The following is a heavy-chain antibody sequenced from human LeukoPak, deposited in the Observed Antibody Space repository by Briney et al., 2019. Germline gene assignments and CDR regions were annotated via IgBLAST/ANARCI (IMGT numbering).Heavy chain of an antibody. D-gene: IGHD2-2*02. CDR1: GFTFSSYA. V-gene: IGHV3-23*01. Sequence: PGGSLRLSXAASGFTFSSYAMSWVRQAPGKGMEWVSGISGSGGSTYYADSVKGRFTISRDNSKNTLYLQMNSLRAEDTAVYYCAKDLKRSYCSSTSCYTWFDYWGQGTLVTVSS. CDR2: ISGSGGST. CDR3: AKDLKRSYCSSTSCYTWFDY. J-gene: IGHJ4*02.